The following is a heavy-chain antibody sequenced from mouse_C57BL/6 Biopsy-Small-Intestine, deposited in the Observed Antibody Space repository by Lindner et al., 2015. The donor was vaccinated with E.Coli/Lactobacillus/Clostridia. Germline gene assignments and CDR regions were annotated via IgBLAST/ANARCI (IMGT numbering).Heavy chain of an antibody. D-gene: IGHD1-1*01. Sequence: VQLQESGPELVKPGASVKISCKASGYSFTTYWMHWVKQRPGQGLEWIGYINPSSGYTEYNQKFKDKATLTADKSSTTAYMQLNSLTHEDSAVYYCARHSIYFGSSSFDYWGQGTTLTVSS. V-gene: IGHV1-7*01. CDR2: INPSSGYT. J-gene: IGHJ2*01. CDR3: ARHSIYFGSSSFDY. CDR1: GYSFTTYW.